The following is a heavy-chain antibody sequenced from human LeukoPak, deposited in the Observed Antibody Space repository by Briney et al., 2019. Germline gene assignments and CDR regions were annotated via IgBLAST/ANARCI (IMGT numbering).Heavy chain of an antibody. J-gene: IGHJ6*02. CDR1: GGSISSYY. V-gene: IGHV4-59*01. CDR2: IYYSGST. D-gene: IGHD6-13*01. Sequence: SETLSLTCTVSGGSISSYYWSWIRQPPGKGLEWIGYIYYSGSTNYNPSLKSRVTISVDTSKNQFSLKLSSVTAADTAVYYCARDTDSSFCGMDVWGQGTTVTVSS. CDR3: ARDTDSSFCGMDV.